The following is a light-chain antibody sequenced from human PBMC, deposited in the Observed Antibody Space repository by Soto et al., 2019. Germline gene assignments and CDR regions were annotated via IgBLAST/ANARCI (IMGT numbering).Light chain of an antibody. CDR2: VAS. V-gene: IGKV1-33*01. CDR3: PQYDNLLS. J-gene: IGKJ3*01. CDR1: QDFSNY. Sequence: DIQMNQYPSSLSAYVGDGVTITCQSSQDFSNYLNWYQQKPGKAPKLLIYVASNLETGVPSRFSGSGSATDFTFTIISLQPEDIATYYCPQYDNLLSFGHGTKVDIK.